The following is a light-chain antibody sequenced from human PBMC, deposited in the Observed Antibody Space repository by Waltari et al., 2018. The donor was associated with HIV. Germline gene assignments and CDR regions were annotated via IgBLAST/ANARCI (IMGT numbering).Light chain of an antibody. CDR3: TSYTTSTTVI. CDR2: EVS. Sequence: QSALTQSASVSGSPGQSITISCTGTSSDVGGYNYVSCYQHHPGKVPKLMIYEVSNRPSGVSNRFSGSKSGNTASLTISGLQAEDEADYYCTSYTTSTTVIFGGGTKLTVL. V-gene: IGLV2-14*01. CDR1: SSDVGGYNY. J-gene: IGLJ2*01.